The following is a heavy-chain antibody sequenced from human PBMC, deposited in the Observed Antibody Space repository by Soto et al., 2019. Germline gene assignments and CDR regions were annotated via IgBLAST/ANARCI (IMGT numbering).Heavy chain of an antibody. V-gene: IGHV3-74*01. J-gene: IGHJ4*02. CDR2: INSDGSST. Sequence: GGSLRLSCAASGFAFSSYAVSWVRQAPGKGLEWVSRINSDGSSTSYADSVKGRFTISRDNAKNTLYLQMNSLRAEDTAVYYCAIRASYYDSSGYFDYWGQGTLVTVSS. CDR3: AIRASYYDSSGYFDY. D-gene: IGHD3-22*01. CDR1: GFAFSSYA.